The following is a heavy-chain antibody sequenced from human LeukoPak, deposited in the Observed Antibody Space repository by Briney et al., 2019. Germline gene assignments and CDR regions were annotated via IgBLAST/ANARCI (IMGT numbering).Heavy chain of an antibody. CDR3: ARGPPRGELRYSWFDP. V-gene: IGHV3-48*02. J-gene: IGHJ5*02. Sequence: GGSLRLSCAASGFTFSSYSMNWVRQAPGKGLEWVSYISSSSSTIYYADSVKGRFTISRDNAKNSLYLQMNSLRDEDTAVYYCARGPPRGELRYSWFDPWGQGTLVTVSS. CDR2: ISSSSSTI. D-gene: IGHD1-26*01. CDR1: GFTFSSYS.